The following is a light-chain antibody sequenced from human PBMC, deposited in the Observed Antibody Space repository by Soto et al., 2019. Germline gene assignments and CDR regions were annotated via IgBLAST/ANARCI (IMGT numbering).Light chain of an antibody. Sequence: QSVLTQPPSASGTPGQRVTISCSGSSSNIGSNSVNWYQHLPGTAPKRLINTNNQRPSGAPDRFSGSKSGNSASLAISGLQSEDEGDYYCAAWDGSLNLYVFGTGTKLTVL. CDR2: TNN. V-gene: IGLV1-44*01. CDR1: SSNIGSNS. J-gene: IGLJ1*01. CDR3: AAWDGSLNLYV.